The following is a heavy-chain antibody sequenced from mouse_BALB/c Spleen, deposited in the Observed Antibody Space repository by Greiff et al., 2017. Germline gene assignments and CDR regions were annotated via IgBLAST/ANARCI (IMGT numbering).Heavy chain of an antibody. CDR1: GYTFTSYW. V-gene: IGHV1S132*01. J-gene: IGHJ2*01. CDR2: IFPGTGTT. Sequence: QVQLQQSGAELVKPGASVKLSCKTSGYTFTSYWIQWVKQRPGQGLGWIGEIFPGTGTTYYNEKFKGKATLTIDTSSSTAYMQLSSLTSEDSAVYFCARGKTDRYDGFDYWGQGTTLTVSS. D-gene: IGHD2-14*01. CDR3: ARGKTDRYDGFDY.